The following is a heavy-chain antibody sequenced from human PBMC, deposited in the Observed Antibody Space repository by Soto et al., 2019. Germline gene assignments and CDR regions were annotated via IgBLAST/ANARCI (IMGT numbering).Heavy chain of an antibody. CDR2: ISAYNGNT. CDR1: GYTFTSYG. CDR3: ARDPGSSSWYDYYYYGMDV. V-gene: IGHV1-18*01. Sequence: ASVKVSCKASGYTFTSYGISWVRQAPGQGLEWMGWISAYNGNTNYAQKLQGRVTMTTDTSTSTAYMELRSLRSDDTAVYYCARDPGSSSWYDYYYYGMDVWGKGTTVTVSS. D-gene: IGHD6-13*01. J-gene: IGHJ6*04.